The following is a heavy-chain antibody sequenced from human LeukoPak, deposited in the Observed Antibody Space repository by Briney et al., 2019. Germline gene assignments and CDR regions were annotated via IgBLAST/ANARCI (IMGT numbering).Heavy chain of an antibody. CDR3: AKDEWDSSGYYPGNYFDY. J-gene: IGHJ4*02. Sequence: GGSLRLSCAASGFTFSSYAMSWVRQAPGKGLEWVSAISGSGGSTYYADSVKGRFTISRDNSKNTLYLQMNSLRAEDTAVYYCAKDEWDSSGYYPGNYFDYWGQGTLVTVSS. V-gene: IGHV3-23*01. CDR2: ISGSGGST. D-gene: IGHD3-22*01. CDR1: GFTFSSYA.